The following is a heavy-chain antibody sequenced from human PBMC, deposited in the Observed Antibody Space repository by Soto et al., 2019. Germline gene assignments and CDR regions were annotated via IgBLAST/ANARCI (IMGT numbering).Heavy chain of an antibody. J-gene: IGHJ2*01. V-gene: IGHV4-31*03. D-gene: IGHD3-22*01. Sequence: QVQLQESGPGLVKPSQTLSLTCTVSGGSISSGGYYWSWIRQHPGKGLEWIGYIYCSGSTYYNPSLKSRVTISVDTSKNQFSLKLSSVTAADTAVYYCARWSYYDSSGERYFDLWGRGTLVTVSS. CDR3: ARWSYYDSSGERYFDL. CDR1: GGSISSGGYY. CDR2: IYCSGST.